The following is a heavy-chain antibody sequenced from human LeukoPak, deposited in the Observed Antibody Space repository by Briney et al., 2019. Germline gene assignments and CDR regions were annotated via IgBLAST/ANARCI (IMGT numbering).Heavy chain of an antibody. CDR1: GGSISTSNCY. CDR2: IYYSGIT. J-gene: IGHJ4*02. CDR3: ARQHHMTTVTTNFDY. D-gene: IGHD4-17*01. V-gene: IGHV4-39*01. Sequence: SETLSLTCTVSGGSISTSNCYWGWIRQPPGKGLEWIGSIYYSGITYYNPSLKSRVTISVDTSKNQFSLKLSSVTAADTAVYYCARQHHMTTVTTNFDYWGQGTLVTVSS.